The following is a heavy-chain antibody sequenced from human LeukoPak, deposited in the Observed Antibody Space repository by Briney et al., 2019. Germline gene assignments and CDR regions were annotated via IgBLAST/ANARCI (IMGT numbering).Heavy chain of an antibody. CDR3: ATGTTGTAAFDI. V-gene: IGHV4-61*02. CDR2: IYTSGST. J-gene: IGHJ3*02. D-gene: IGHD1-1*01. CDR1: GGSISSGSYY. Sequence: SQTLSLTCTVSGGSISSGSYYWSWIRQPAGKGLEWIGRIYTSGSTNYNPSLKSRVTISVDTSTNQFSLKLSSVTAADTAVYYCATGTTGTAAFDIWGQGTMVTVSS.